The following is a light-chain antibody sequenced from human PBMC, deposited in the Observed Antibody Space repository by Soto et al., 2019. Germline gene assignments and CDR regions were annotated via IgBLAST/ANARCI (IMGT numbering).Light chain of an antibody. CDR2: GNS. J-gene: IGLJ3*02. CDR3: QSYDSSLSGWL. Sequence: QLVLTQPPSVSGAQGQRVTISCTGSSSNIGAGYDVHWYQQLPGTAPKLLIYGNSNRPSGVPDRFSGSKSGTSASLAITGLRAEDEVDYYCQSYDSSLSGWLFGGGTKVTVL. CDR1: SSNIGAGYD. V-gene: IGLV1-40*01.